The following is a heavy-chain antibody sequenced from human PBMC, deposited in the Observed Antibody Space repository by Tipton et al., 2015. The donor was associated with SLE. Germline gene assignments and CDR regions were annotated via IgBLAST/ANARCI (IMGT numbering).Heavy chain of an antibody. J-gene: IGHJ4*02. CDR3: ASGVLGQQLPGV. CDR2: IYYSGST. CDR1: GGSISSGGYY. V-gene: IGHV4-31*03. Sequence: LRLSCTVSGGSISSGGYYWSWIRQHPGKGLEWIGYIYYSGSTYYNPSLKSRVTISVDTSKNQFSLKLSSVTAADTAVYYCASGVLGQQLPGVWGQGTLVTVSS. D-gene: IGHD6-13*01.